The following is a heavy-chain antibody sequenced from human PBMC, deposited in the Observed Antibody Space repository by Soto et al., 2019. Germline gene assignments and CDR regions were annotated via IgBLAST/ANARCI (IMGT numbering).Heavy chain of an antibody. Sequence: PSDTLSLTCTVSGGCISSSDYYWGWIRQPPGKGLEWIGTIYYSGSTYYNPSLQSRVTISVDTSSHQFSLKLSSLTAADTAVYYCARHLAYYYGSRSFGVYYYGMDVWGQGTTVTVSS. V-gene: IGHV4-39*01. CDR1: GGCISSSDYY. CDR3: ARHLAYYYGSRSFGVYYYGMDV. D-gene: IGHD3-10*01. CDR2: IYYSGST. J-gene: IGHJ6*02.